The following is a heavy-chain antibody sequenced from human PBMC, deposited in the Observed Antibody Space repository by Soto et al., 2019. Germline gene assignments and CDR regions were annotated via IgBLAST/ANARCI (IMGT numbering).Heavy chain of an antibody. Sequence: QVQLVESGGGVVQPGRSLRLSCAASGVTFSSYAMHWVRQAQGKGMEWVAVILSDGSNKWYVDSVKGRFTISRDNSKNTLYLPMNSLRADDTAVYYCARDVFQEDVWGQGTTVTVSS. J-gene: IGHJ6*02. CDR3: ARDVFQEDV. CDR2: ILSDGSNK. V-gene: IGHV3-30-3*01. CDR1: GVTFSSYA.